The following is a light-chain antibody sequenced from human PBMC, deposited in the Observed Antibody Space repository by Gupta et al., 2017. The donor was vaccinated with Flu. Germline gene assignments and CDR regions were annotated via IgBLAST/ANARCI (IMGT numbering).Light chain of an antibody. V-gene: IGKV1-5*03. CDR2: KAS. Sequence: DIEMTQSPSTLSASVGDRVTSTCRASQSISSWLAWYQQKPGKAPKLLIYKASSLESGVTSRFSCSGQLREFTRTIISLQEDDCANYYGQQDTSLWIFGQRTKLEI. CDR1: QSISSW. J-gene: IGKJ2*04. CDR3: QQDTSLWI.